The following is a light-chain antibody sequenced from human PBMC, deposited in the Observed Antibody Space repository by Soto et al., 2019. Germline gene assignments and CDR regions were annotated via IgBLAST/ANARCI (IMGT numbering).Light chain of an antibody. CDR2: AAS. CDR3: LQSNSFPHT. CDR1: QYISSW. J-gene: IGKJ2*01. V-gene: IGKV1-12*01. Sequence: DIQMPQSPSSVSASVGDRVTITCRASQYISSWLAWYQQKPGKAPQLLIYAASSLQSGVPSRFSGSGCWTDFTLTISSLQPEDFATYYCLQSNSFPHTFGQGTKLEIK.